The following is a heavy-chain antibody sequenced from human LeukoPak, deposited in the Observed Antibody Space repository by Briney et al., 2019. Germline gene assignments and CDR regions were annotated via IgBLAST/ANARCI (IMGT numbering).Heavy chain of an antibody. V-gene: IGHV3-49*04. CDR2: IRSKAYGGTT. D-gene: IGHD3-22*01. J-gene: IGHJ4*02. Sequence: QPGGSLRLSCTASGFTFGDYAMSWVRQAPGKGLEWVGFIRSKAYGGTTEYAASVKGRFTISRDDSKSIAYLQMNSLKTEDTAVYYCTREAYYYDSSGYYDYWGQGTLVTVSS. CDR3: TREAYYYDSSGYYDY. CDR1: GFTFGDYA.